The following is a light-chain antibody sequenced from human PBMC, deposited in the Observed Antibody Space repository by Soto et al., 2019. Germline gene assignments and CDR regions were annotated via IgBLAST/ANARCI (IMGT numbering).Light chain of an antibody. J-gene: IGKJ4*01. CDR1: QSVSSSY. CDR3: QQYGSP. Sequence: EIVLTQSPGTLSLSPGERATLSCRASQSVSSSYLAWYQQKPGQAPRLLIYGASSRATGIPDRFSGSGSGTDFTHTISRLEPEDFAVYYCQQYGSPFGGGTKVEIK. CDR2: GAS. V-gene: IGKV3-20*01.